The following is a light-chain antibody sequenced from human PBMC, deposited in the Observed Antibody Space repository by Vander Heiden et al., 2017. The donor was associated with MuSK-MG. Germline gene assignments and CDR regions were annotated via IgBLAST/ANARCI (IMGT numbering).Light chain of an antibody. V-gene: IGLV6-57*01. CDR2: EDN. Sequence: NFLLTQPPSASKPPAKTVTISCTRSSGSIASNYVQWYQQRPGSSPTTVIYEDNQRPSGVPDRFSGSIDSSSNSASLTISGLKTEDEADYYCQSYDSSNVVFGGGTKLTVL. CDR3: QSYDSSNVV. J-gene: IGLJ2*01. CDR1: SGSIASNY.